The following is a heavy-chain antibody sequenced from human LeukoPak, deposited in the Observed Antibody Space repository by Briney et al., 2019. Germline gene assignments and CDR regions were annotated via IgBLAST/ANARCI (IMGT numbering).Heavy chain of an antibody. V-gene: IGHV3-23*01. J-gene: IGHJ3*02. D-gene: IGHD3-9*01. CDR2: ISGSGGST. CDR3: AKVHRLRYFDWLPRLDAFDI. Sequence: GGSLRLSCAASGFTFSSYAMSWVRQAPGKGLEWVSAISGSGGSTYYADSVKGRFTISRDNSKNTLYLQMNSLRAEDTVVYYCAKVHRLRYFDWLPRLDAFDIWGQGTMVTVSS. CDR1: GFTFSSYA.